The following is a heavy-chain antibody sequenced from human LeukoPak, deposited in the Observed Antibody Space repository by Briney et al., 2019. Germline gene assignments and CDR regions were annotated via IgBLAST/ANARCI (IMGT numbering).Heavy chain of an antibody. J-gene: IGHJ4*02. V-gene: IGHV3-23*01. Sequence: PGGSLRLSCAAAGFTFSSYGMIWVLQAPGKGLEWVSSISGSDGSTYYADSVKGRFTISRDNSKNTLYVQMNSLRAEDTAIYYCASQRSSNTHYWGQGTLVTVSS. CDR2: ISGSDGST. CDR3: ASQRSSNTHY. CDR1: GFTFSSYG. D-gene: IGHD2-2*01.